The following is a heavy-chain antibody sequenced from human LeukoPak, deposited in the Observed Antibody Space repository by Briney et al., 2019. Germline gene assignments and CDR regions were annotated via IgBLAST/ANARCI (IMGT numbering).Heavy chain of an antibody. CDR2: IYHSGTT. CDR1: GGSISCFY. V-gene: IGHV4-59*01. J-gene: IGHJ6*02. CDR3: ARVLASDSDYYYYGMDV. D-gene: IGHD2-15*01. Sequence: SETLSLTCTVSGGSISCFYWSWIRQPPGKGLEWIGYIYHSGTTYYNPSLKSRVTISVDTSKNQFSLKLSSVTAADTAEYYCARVLASDSDYYYYGMDVWGQGTTVTVSS.